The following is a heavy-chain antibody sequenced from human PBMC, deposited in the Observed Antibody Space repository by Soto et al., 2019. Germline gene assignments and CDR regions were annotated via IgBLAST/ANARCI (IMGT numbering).Heavy chain of an antibody. CDR2: ITASGDID. D-gene: IGHD5-12*01. CDR1: GFAFSNYV. CDR3: AKGSSREGYT. Sequence: EGSLRLSCAASGFAFSNYVMTWVRQAPGKGLDWVSSITASGDIDAYADSVRGRFTISRDNSKDTVSLHMSSLRVEDTAVYYCAKGSSREGYTWGQGNSVTVSS. J-gene: IGHJ5*02. V-gene: IGHV3-23*01.